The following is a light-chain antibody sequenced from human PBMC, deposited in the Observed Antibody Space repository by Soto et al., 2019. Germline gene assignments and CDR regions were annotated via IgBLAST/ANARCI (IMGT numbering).Light chain of an antibody. J-gene: IGKJ1*01. V-gene: IGKV4-1*01. CDR3: QQYYSIPPWT. CDR2: WAS. CDR1: QSVLYSPNNKNF. Sequence: DIVMTQSPDSLAVSLGERATINCKSSQSVLYSPNNKNFLAWYQQKPGQPPKLLIYWASTRDSGVPDRFSGSGAGTDFTLTNSSLQADDVAVYYCQQYYSIPPWTFGQGTKVEIK.